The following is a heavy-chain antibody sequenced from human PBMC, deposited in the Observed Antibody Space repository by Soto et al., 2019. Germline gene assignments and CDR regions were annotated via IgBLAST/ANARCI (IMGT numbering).Heavy chain of an antibody. D-gene: IGHD6-13*01. Sequence: SETLSLTCTFSGCSVSSGSYYWSWIRQPPGKGLEWIGYIYYSGSTNYNPSLKSRVTISVDTSKNQFSLKLSSVTAADTAVYYCARDFAAAAYNTFDYWGQGTLVTVSS. CDR2: IYYSGST. V-gene: IGHV4-61*01. CDR1: GCSVSSGSYY. CDR3: ARDFAAAAYNTFDY. J-gene: IGHJ4*02.